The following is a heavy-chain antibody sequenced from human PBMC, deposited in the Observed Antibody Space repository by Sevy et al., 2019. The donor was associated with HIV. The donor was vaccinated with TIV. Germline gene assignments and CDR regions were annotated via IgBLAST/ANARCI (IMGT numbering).Heavy chain of an antibody. J-gene: IGHJ5*02. CDR3: ASAQWLNWFDP. V-gene: IGHV3-21*01. CDR2: ISSSSSYI. D-gene: IGHD5-12*01. Sequence: GGSLRLSCAASGFTFSSYSMNWVRQAPGKGLEWVSSISSSSSYIYYADSVKGRFTISRDNAKNSLYLQMNSLRAEDTAVYYCASAQWLNWFDPWGQGTLVTVSS. CDR1: GFTFSSYS.